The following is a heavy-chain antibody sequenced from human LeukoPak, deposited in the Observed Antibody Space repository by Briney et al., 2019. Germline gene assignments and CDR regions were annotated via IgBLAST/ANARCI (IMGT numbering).Heavy chain of an antibody. V-gene: IGHV4-34*01. D-gene: IGHD6-13*01. CDR1: GGSFSGYY. CDR2: INHSGST. J-gene: IGHJ5*02. CDR3: ARDLYAGIAAAEDWFDP. Sequence: KPSETLSLTCAVYGGSFSGYYWSWIRQPPGKGLEWIGEINHSGSTNYNPSLKSRVTISVDTSKNQFSLKLSSVTAADTAVYYCARDLYAGIAAAEDWFDPWGQGTLVTVSS.